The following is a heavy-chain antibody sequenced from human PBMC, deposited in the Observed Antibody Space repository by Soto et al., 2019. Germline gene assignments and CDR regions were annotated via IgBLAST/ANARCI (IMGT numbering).Heavy chain of an antibody. J-gene: IGHJ4*02. D-gene: IGHD1-26*01. CDR3: ATDLTGSFVFDH. CDR1: GFTFSDST. Sequence: AGGSLRLSCAASGFTFSDSTMYWVRQASGKGLEWVGRIRNKANNYATAHAASVKGRFSVSRDDSENTAYLQMNSLKTEDTAVYYCATDLTGSFVFDHWGQGILVTVSS. CDR2: IRNKANNYAT. V-gene: IGHV3-73*01.